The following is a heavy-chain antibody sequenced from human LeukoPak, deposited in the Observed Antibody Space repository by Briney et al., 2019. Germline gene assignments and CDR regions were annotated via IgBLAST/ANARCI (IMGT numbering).Heavy chain of an antibody. D-gene: IGHD4-23*01. CDR2: IFYTAFT. Sequence: SETLSLTCTVSAGSISDSYWSWIRQPPGKGLEWVGYIFYTAFTHYNPSLESRVTISVDTSKHQFSLRLNSVTAADTAVYYCARDAYGGNSWGWFDPWGQGTLVTVSS. CDR3: ARDAYGGNSWGWFDP. V-gene: IGHV4-59*01. CDR1: AGSISDSY. J-gene: IGHJ5*02.